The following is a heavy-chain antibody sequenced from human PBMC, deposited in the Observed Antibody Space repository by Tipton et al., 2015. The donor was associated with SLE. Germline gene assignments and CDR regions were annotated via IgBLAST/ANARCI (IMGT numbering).Heavy chain of an antibody. CDR1: GFTFSSYA. Sequence: SLRLSCAASGFTFSSYAMHWVRQAPGKGLEYVSAITSNGGSTYYADSVKGRFTTSRDNSKNTLYLQMSSLRAEDTAVYYCVIGKKGGRDYCGQGTLVTVSS. D-gene: IGHD1-26*01. CDR2: ITSNGGST. V-gene: IGHV3-64D*08. CDR3: VIGKKGGRDY. J-gene: IGHJ4*02.